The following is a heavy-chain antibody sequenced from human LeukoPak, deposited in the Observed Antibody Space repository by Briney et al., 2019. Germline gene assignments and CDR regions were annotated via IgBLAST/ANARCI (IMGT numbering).Heavy chain of an antibody. CDR1: GYSFTSYW. D-gene: IGHD5-18*01. J-gene: IGHJ6*02. CDR3: ARHLKVDTAMVTYHYYGMDV. V-gene: IGHV5-51*01. Sequence: GESLKISCKGSGYSFTSYWIGWVRQMPGKGLGWMGVIYPGDSDTRYSPSFQGQVTISADKSISTAYLQWSSLKASDTAMYYCARHLKVDTAMVTYHYYGMDVWGQGTTVTVSS. CDR2: IYPGDSDT.